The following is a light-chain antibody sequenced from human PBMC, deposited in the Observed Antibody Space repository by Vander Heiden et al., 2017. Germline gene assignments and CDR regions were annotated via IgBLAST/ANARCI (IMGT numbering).Light chain of an antibody. V-gene: IGKV3-11*01. CDR3: QQRSNWRYT. Sequence: EILLTQSPATLSLSPGERATLSCRASQSVNNFLAWYQQKPGQAPRLLIYDASNRATGIPARFSGSGSGTDFTLTISSLEPDDFAVYYCQQRSNWRYTFGQGTKLEIK. CDR2: DAS. CDR1: QSVNNF. J-gene: IGKJ2*01.